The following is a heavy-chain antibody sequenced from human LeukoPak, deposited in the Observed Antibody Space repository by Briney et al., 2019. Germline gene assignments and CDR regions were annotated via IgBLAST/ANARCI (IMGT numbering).Heavy chain of an antibody. CDR1: GGSISTYY. CDR3: ARGRGYGRTFDY. J-gene: IGHJ4*02. CDR2: IYFGGTT. D-gene: IGHD5-18*01. Sequence: SETLSLTCTVSGGSISTYYWSWIRQPPGKGLEWIGYIYFGGTTNYNPSLKSRVTVLVDTSKNQFSLKLRSVTAADTAVYYCARGRGYGRTFDYWGQGTLVTVSS. V-gene: IGHV4-59*01.